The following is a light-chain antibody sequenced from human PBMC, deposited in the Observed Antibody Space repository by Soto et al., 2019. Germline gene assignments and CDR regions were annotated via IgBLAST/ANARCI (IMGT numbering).Light chain of an antibody. CDR2: GAS. Sequence: EIVLTQSPGTLSLSPGERATLSCRASQTVSSKLAWYQQKRGQAPRLLIFGASTRATGVPARFSGSGSGTEFTLTISSLQSEDSAVYYCQHYNNWPPITFGQGTRLEIK. CDR1: QTVSSK. J-gene: IGKJ5*01. V-gene: IGKV3-15*01. CDR3: QHYNNWPPIT.